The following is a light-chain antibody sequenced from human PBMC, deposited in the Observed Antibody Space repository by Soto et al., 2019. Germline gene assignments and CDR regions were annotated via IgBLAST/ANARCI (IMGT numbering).Light chain of an antibody. Sequence: EIVLTQSPGTLSLSPGERATLSCRASQSVSSSYLAWYQQKPGQAPRLRIYGASSRATGIPDRFSGSGSGTDFTLTISSLEAEDFAVYYCQQYGSSPWTFGQGTKVEIK. CDR2: GAS. V-gene: IGKV3-20*01. CDR3: QQYGSSPWT. J-gene: IGKJ1*01. CDR1: QSVSSSY.